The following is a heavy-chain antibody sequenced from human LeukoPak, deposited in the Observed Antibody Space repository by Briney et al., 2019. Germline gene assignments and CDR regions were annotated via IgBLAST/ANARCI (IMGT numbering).Heavy chain of an antibody. CDR1: YX. J-gene: IGHJ4*02. V-gene: IGHV4-30-2*01. Sequence: YXXSWIRQPPGKGLEWIGYIYHSGSTYYNPSLKSRVTISVDRSKNQFSLKLSSVTAADTAVYYCARAFGLREAIDYWGQGTLVTVSS. CDR2: IYHSGST. D-gene: IGHD3/OR15-3a*01. CDR3: ARAFGLREAIDY.